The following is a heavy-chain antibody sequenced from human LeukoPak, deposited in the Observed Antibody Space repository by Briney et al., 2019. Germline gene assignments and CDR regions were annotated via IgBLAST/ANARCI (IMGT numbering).Heavy chain of an antibody. J-gene: IGHJ3*01. D-gene: IGHD2-15*01. CDR2: TYYRSNWGN. CDR1: GDSVSSSSVA. CDR3: ARSRGGNEAFDV. V-gene: IGHV6-1*01. Sequence: SQTLSLTWAISGDSVSSSSVAWNWIRQSPSRGLEWLGRTYYRSNWGNNYAVSMRSRITIDPDTSKNQFSLQLGSVTPEDTAVYYCARSRGGNEAFDVWGQGTMVTVSS.